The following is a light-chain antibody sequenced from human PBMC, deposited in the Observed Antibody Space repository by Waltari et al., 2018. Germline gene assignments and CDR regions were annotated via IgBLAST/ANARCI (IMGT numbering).Light chain of an antibody. CDR1: QSVSSSY. Sequence: EIVLTQSPGTLSLSPGERATLSCRASQSVSSSYLAWYQQKPGQAPRLLNYGASSRATGIPDRFSGSGSGTDFTLTISRLEPEDFAVYYCQQYGSSPQWTFGQGTKVEIK. J-gene: IGKJ1*01. CDR3: QQYGSSPQWT. CDR2: GAS. V-gene: IGKV3-20*01.